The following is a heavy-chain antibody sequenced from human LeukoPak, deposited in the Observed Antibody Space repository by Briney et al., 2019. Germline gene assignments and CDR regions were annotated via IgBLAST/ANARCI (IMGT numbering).Heavy chain of an antibody. Sequence: PGGSLRLSCAASGFTFRSYAMIWVRQAPGKGLEWVSYISSSSNYIYYVDSVKGRFSISRDNANNSLYLQMNSLRAEDTAVYYCARDGSNYYDSSAYFDYWGQGTLVTVSS. CDR3: ARDGSNYYDSSAYFDY. CDR1: GFTFRSYA. J-gene: IGHJ4*02. CDR2: ISSSSNYI. D-gene: IGHD3-22*01. V-gene: IGHV3-21*04.